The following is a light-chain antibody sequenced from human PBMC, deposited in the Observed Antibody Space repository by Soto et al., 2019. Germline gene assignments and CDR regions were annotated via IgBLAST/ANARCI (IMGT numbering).Light chain of an antibody. Sequence: EIVLTLSPGTLSLTPGERATRYCSASQSVSSSYLAWYQQKPGQAPRLLIYGASSRATGIPDRFSGSGSGTDFALTISRLEPEDFAVXXXXXXXXXXXTFGQGTKV. CDR1: QSVSSSY. CDR3: XXXXXXXXT. CDR2: GAS. V-gene: IGKV3-20*01. J-gene: IGKJ1*01.